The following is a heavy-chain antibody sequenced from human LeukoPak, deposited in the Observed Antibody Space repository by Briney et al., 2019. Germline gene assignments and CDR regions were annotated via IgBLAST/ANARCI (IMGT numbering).Heavy chain of an antibody. V-gene: IGHV4-39*07. J-gene: IGHJ4*02. Sequence: SETLSLTCTVSGGSISSSSYYWGWIRQPPGKGLEWIGSIYYSGSTYYNPSLKSRVTISVDTSKNQFSLKLSSVTAADTAVYYCARDKQWLGDDYWGQGTLVTVSS. D-gene: IGHD6-19*01. CDR1: GGSISSSSYY. CDR2: IYYSGST. CDR3: ARDKQWLGDDY.